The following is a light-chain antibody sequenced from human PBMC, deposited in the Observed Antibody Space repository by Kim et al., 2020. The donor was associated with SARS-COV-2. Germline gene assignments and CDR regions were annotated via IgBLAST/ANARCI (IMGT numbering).Light chain of an antibody. Sequence: ACGQTVRITCQGDSLRSYYASWYQQKPGQAPVLVIYGNNNRPSGIADRFSGSSSGNTASLTFTGVQAEDEADYYCSSRDSSGNHYVFGTGTKVTVL. CDR1: SLRSYY. J-gene: IGLJ1*01. CDR2: GNN. V-gene: IGLV3-19*01. CDR3: SSRDSSGNHYV.